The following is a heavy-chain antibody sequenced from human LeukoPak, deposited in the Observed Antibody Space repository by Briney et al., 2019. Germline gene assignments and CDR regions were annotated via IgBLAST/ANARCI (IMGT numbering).Heavy chain of an antibody. CDR3: ARDYYDSSGYARFDP. Sequence: ASVKVSCKASGYTFTVYYMHWVRQAPGQGLEWMGWINPNSGGTDYAQKFQGRVTMTRDTSISTAYMEVSRLRSDDTAVYYCARDYYDSSGYARFDPWGQGTLVTVSS. V-gene: IGHV1-2*02. CDR2: INPNSGGT. J-gene: IGHJ5*02. D-gene: IGHD3-22*01. CDR1: GYTFTVYY.